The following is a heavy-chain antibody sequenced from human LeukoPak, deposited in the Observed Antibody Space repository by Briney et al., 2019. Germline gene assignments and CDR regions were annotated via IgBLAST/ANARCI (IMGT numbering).Heavy chain of an antibody. J-gene: IGHJ4*02. CDR2: ISGSGGST. Sequence: PGGPLRLSCAASGFTFSSYGMSWVRQAPGKGLEWVSAISGSGGSTYYADSVKGRFTISRDNSKNTLYLQMNSLRAEDTAVYYCAKDGTYYYGSGSYPYFDYWGQGTLVTVSS. D-gene: IGHD3-10*01. CDR3: AKDGTYYYGSGSYPYFDY. CDR1: GFTFSSYG. V-gene: IGHV3-23*01.